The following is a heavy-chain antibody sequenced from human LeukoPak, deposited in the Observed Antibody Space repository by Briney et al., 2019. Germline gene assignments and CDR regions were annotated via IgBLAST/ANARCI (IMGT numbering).Heavy chain of an antibody. J-gene: IGHJ4*02. D-gene: IGHD3-22*01. CDR2: ISSSSSTI. V-gene: IGHV3-48*01. CDR1: GFTFSSYS. CDR3: ARDPVSYYYDSSGSYFDY. Sequence: PGGSLRLSCAASGFTFSSYSMNWVRQAPGKGLEWVSYISSSSSTIYYADSVKGRFTISRDNAKNSLYLQMNSLRAEDTAVYYCARDPVSYYYDSSGSYFDYWGQGTLVTVSS.